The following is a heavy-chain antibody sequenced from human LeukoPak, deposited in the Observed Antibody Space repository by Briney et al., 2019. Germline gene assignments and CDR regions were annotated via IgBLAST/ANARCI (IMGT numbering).Heavy chain of an antibody. V-gene: IGHV3-21*04. J-gene: IGHJ5*02. CDR2: ISTTGSYV. D-gene: IGHD6-19*01. CDR3: AKPLYNSGWYGGGDS. CDR1: KLTFTSYN. Sequence: PGESLRLSCTASKLTFTSYNMHWVRQAPGKGLEWVSAISTTGSYVHYIDSVKGRFTISRDDAQNSLFLQMNSLRADDTAIYYCAKPLYNSGWYGGGDSWGQGTLVTVSS.